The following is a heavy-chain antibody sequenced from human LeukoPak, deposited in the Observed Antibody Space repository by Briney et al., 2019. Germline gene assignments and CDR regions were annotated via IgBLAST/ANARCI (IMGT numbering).Heavy chain of an antibody. D-gene: IGHD3-22*01. V-gene: IGHV4-39*01. CDR3: ARRSYYYDSSGYYYGGYFDY. Sequence: PSETLSLTCAVSGGSISSSSYYWGWIRQPPGKGLEWIGSIYYSGSTYYNPSLKGRVTISVDTSKNQFSLKLSSVTAADTAVYYCARRSYYYDSSGYYYGGYFDYWGQGTLVTVSS. J-gene: IGHJ4*02. CDR2: IYYSGST. CDR1: GGSISSSSYY.